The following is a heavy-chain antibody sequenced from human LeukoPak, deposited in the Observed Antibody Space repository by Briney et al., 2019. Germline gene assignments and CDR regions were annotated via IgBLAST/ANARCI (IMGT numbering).Heavy chain of an antibody. D-gene: IGHD3-22*01. V-gene: IGHV1-69*04. Sequence: ASVKVSCKASGGTFSSYAISWVRQAPGQGLEWMGRIIPILGIANYAQKFQGRVTITADKSTSTAYMELSSLRSEDTAVYYCARDHPGYDSELPWGQGTLVTVSS. CDR1: GGTFSSYA. CDR2: IIPILGIA. J-gene: IGHJ5*02. CDR3: ARDHPGYDSELP.